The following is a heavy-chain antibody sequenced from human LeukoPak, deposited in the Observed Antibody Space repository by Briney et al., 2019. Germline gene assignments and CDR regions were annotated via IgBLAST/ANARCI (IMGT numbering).Heavy chain of an antibody. J-gene: IGHJ4*02. CDR2: IRPDASDN. Sequence: GGSLRLSCAGSKFTVSSNYMSWVRQAPGKGLEWVANIRPDASDNFYADSVKGRFTISRDNAKNSLYLQMNSLRAEDTAVYYCVRLLLRFGEALSGFDSWGQGTLVTVSS. V-gene: IGHV3-7*01. D-gene: IGHD3-10*01. CDR1: KFTVSSNY. CDR3: VRLLLRFGEALSGFDS.